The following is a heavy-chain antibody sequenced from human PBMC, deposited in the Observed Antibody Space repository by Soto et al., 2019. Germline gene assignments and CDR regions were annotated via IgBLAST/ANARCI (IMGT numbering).Heavy chain of an antibody. CDR2: IYYSGST. D-gene: IGHD6-13*01. V-gene: IGHV4-59*01. CDR1: GGSISSYY. CDR3: ASHSSHWPFFDF. J-gene: IGHJ4*02. Sequence: PSETLSLTCTVSGGSISSYYWSWIRQPPGKGLEWIGYIYYSGSTNYNPSLKSRVTMSVDTSKNQFSLKLSSVTVAYTAVYYCASHSSHWPFFDFWGQGTLVTVSS.